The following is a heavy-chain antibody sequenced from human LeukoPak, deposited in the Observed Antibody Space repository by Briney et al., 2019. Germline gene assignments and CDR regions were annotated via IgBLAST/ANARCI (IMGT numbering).Heavy chain of an antibody. J-gene: IGHJ4*02. Sequence: ASVKVSCKASGGTFSSYAISWVRQAPGQGLEWMGWINPNSGVTSYAQKFQGRVTLTRDTSISTAYMELSRLKSDDTAVFYCAREGNRSTPPYWGQGTLVTVSS. CDR1: GGTFSSYA. CDR2: INPNSGVT. V-gene: IGHV1-2*02. CDR3: AREGNRSTPPY. D-gene: IGHD5/OR15-5a*01.